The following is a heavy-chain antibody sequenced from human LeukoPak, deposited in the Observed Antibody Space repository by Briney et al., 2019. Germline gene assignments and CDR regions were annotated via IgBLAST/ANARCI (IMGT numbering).Heavy chain of an antibody. CDR1: GFTFSSYA. D-gene: IGHD5-12*01. J-gene: IGHJ4*02. Sequence: PGGSLRLSCAASGFTFSSYAMGWVRQAPGKGLEWVSAISGSGGSTYYADSVKGRFTISRDNSKNTLYLQMNSLRAEDTAVYYCAKFFAVATITLDYWGQGTLVTVSS. CDR2: ISGSGGST. CDR3: AKFFAVATITLDY. V-gene: IGHV3-23*01.